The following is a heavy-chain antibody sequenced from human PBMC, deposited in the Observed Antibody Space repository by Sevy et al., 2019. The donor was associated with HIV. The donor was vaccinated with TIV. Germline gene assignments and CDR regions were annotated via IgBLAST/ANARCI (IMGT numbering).Heavy chain of an antibody. V-gene: IGHV1-18*04. J-gene: IGHJ4*02. CDR3: ARDCSGAFCSLDS. CDR2: ISAYDGNT. CDR1: GYTFTNYG. Sequence: ASVKVSCKASGYTFTNYGISWGRQGPGQGLEWMGWISAYDGNTNYAQKVQGRVTMTTDTSTTTAYMELRSLRSDDTAVYYCARDCSGAFCSLDSWGQGSLVTVSS. D-gene: IGHD2-15*01.